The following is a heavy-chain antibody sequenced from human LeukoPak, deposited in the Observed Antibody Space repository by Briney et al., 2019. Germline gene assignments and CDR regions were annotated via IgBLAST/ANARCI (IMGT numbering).Heavy chain of an antibody. CDR1: GYTFTSYY. CDR3: AREVIVVVTSRAFDI. J-gene: IGHJ3*02. CDR2: INPSGGST. D-gene: IGHD2-15*01. V-gene: IGHV1-46*01. Sequence: ASVKVSCKASGYTFTSYYMHWVRQAPGQGLEWTGIINPSGGSTSYAQKFQGRVTMTRDMSTSTVYMELSSLRSEDTAVYYCAREVIVVVTSRAFDIWGQGTMVTVSS.